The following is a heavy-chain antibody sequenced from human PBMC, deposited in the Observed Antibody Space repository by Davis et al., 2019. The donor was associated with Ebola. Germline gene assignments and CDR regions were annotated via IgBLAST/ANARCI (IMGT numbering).Heavy chain of an antibody. V-gene: IGHV1-46*01. CDR2: INPSGGST. Sequence: AASVKVSCKASGYTFTGYYMHWVRRAPGQGLEWMGIINPSGGSTSYAQKFQGRVTMTRDTSTSTVYMELSSLKSEDTAVYYCAREADGPTTISTRTPYYGVDVWGQGTTVTVSS. CDR1: GYTFTGYY. D-gene: IGHD4-11*01. J-gene: IGHJ6*02. CDR3: AREADGPTTISTRTPYYGVDV.